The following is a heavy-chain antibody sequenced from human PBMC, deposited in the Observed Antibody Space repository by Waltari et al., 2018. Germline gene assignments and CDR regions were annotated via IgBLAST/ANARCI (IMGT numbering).Heavy chain of an antibody. V-gene: IGHV1-18*01. J-gene: IGHJ6*02. CDR1: GYTFTSSG. CDR2: ISAYNGNT. D-gene: IGHD6-13*01. Sequence: QVQLVQSGAEVKQPGASVTVSCKASGYTFTSSGIRWVRQAHGHGLEWMGWISAYNGNTNYAQKLQGRVTMTTDTSTSTAYMELRSLRSDDTAVYYCARHGQGYSSSWSYYGMDVWGQGTTVTVSS. CDR3: ARHGQGYSSSWSYYGMDV.